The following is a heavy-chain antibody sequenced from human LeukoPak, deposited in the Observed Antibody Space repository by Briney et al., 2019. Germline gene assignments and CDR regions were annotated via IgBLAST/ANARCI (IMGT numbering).Heavy chain of an antibody. CDR3: AKARCRSTSCSIDY. CDR1: GFTFSSYD. Sequence: PGGSLRLSCAASGFTFSSYDMHWVRQATGKGLEWVSAIGTAGDTYYPGSVKGRFAISRDNSKNTLYLQMDSLRAEDTAVYYCAKARCRSTSCSIDYWGQGTLVTVSS. CDR2: IGTAGDT. J-gene: IGHJ4*02. V-gene: IGHV3-13*01. D-gene: IGHD2-2*01.